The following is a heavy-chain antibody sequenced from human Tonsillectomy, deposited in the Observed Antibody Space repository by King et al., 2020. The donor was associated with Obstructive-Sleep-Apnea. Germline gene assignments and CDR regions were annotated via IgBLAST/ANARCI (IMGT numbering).Heavy chain of an antibody. CDR2: IKQDGSEK. CDR1: GFTISSYW. D-gene: IGHD3-9*01. V-gene: IGHV3-7*01. J-gene: IGHJ4*02. Sequence: VQLVESGGGLVQPGGSLRLSCAASGFTISSYWMSWVRQAPGKGLEWVANIKQDGSEKYYVDSVKGRFTISRDNAKNSLYLQMNSLRAEDTAVYYCARAIRYFDWLLLYWGQGTLVTVSS. CDR3: ARAIRYFDWLLLY.